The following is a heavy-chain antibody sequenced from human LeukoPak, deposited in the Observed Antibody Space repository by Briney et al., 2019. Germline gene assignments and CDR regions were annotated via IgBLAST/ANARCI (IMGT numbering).Heavy chain of an antibody. J-gene: IGHJ6*03. D-gene: IGHD5-18*01. Sequence: GGSLRLSCAGPGFTFRSYSMNWVRQAPGKGLEWVAYINWNGGSIGYAESVKGRFTTSRDNTKNSLYLQMNGLRAEDTALYFCARVSIAGYPYYYMDVWGKGTSVTVSS. CDR2: INWNGGSI. CDR1: GFTFRSYS. V-gene: IGHV3-20*04. CDR3: ARVSIAGYPYYYMDV.